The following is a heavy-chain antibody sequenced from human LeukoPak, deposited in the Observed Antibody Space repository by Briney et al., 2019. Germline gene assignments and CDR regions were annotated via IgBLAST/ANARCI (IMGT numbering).Heavy chain of an antibody. CDR1: GFTFSSYA. J-gene: IGHJ4*02. CDR3: AKTLLGY. Sequence: GGSLRLSCAASGFTFSSYAMHWVRQAPGKGLEWVAVISYDGSNKYYADSVKGRFTISRDNSKNTLYLQMNSLRAEDTAIYYCAKTLLGYWGQGTLVTVSS. CDR2: ISYDGSNK. V-gene: IGHV3-30*04.